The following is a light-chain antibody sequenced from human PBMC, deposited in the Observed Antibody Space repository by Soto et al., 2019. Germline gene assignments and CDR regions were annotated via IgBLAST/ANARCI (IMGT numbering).Light chain of an antibody. CDR3: QKSYSTWT. Sequence: DIQMTQSPSSLSASVGDRVTITCRASQSISSYLNGYQQKPGKAPKLLIYAASSLQSGVPSRFSGSGSGTDFTLTISSLQPEDFATYYCQKSYSTWTFGQGTKVEIK. J-gene: IGKJ1*01. CDR2: AAS. V-gene: IGKV1-39*01. CDR1: QSISSY.